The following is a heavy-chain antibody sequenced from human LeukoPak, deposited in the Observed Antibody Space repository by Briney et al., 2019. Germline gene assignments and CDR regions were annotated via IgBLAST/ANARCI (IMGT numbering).Heavy chain of an antibody. Sequence: PGGSLRLSCAASGFTFSSYAMSWVRQAPGKGLEWVSAISGSGGSTYYADSVKGRFTISRDNSKNTLYLQMNSLRAEDTAVYYCAKSSSYGFWSGYYPYWGQGTLVTVSS. J-gene: IGHJ4*02. CDR1: GFTFSSYA. CDR2: ISGSGGST. D-gene: IGHD3-3*01. CDR3: AKSSSYGFWSGYYPY. V-gene: IGHV3-23*01.